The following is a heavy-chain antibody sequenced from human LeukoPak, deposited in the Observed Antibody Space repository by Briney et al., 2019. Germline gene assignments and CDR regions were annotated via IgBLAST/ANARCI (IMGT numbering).Heavy chain of an antibody. D-gene: IGHD2-2*01. J-gene: IGHJ4*02. V-gene: IGHV1-18*01. CDR1: GYTFTSYG. CDR3: ARGGYCSSTSCSDLGY. Sequence: ASVKVSCKASGYTFTSYGISWVRQAPGQGLEWMGWISAYNGNTNYAQKFQGRVTITRDTSASTAYMELSSLRSEDTAVYYCARGGYCSSTSCSDLGYWGQGTLVTVSS. CDR2: ISAYNGNT.